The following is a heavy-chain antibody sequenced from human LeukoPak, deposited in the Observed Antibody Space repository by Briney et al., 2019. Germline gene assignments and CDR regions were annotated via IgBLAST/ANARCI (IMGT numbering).Heavy chain of an antibody. CDR1: GGSISSYY. V-gene: IGHV4-59*08. Sequence: PSETLSLTCTVSGGSISSYYWSWIRQPPGKGLEWIGYIYYSGSTNYNPSLKSRVTISVDTSKNQFSLKLSSVTAADTAVYYCARGGWLVRTFDYWGQGTLVTVSS. D-gene: IGHD6-19*01. J-gene: IGHJ4*02. CDR3: ARGGWLVRTFDY. CDR2: IYYSGST.